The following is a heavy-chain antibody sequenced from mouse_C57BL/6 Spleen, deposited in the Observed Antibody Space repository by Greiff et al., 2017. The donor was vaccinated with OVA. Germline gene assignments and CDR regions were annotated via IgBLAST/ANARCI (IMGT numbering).Heavy chain of an antibody. D-gene: IGHD2-5*01. V-gene: IGHV5-17*01. J-gene: IGHJ4*01. CDR3: ARRTIVTHYYAMDY. CDR2: ISSGSSTL. Sequence: EVKLVESGGGLVKPGGSLKLSCAASGFTFSDYGMHWVRQAPEKGLEWVAYISSGSSTLYYADTVKGRFTISRDNAKNTLFLQMTSLRSEDTAMYYCARRTIVTHYYAMDYWGQGTSVTVSS. CDR1: GFTFSDYG.